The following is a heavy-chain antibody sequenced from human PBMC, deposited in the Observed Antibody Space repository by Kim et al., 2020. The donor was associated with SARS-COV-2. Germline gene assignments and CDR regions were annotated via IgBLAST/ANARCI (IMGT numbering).Heavy chain of an antibody. CDR3: TRDRYYDSSGYYFFDY. D-gene: IGHD3-22*01. V-gene: IGHV3-49*02. J-gene: IGHJ4*02. Sequence: SVKGRFTISRDDSNSIAYLQMNSLKTEDTAVYYCTRDRYYDSSGYYFFDYWGQGTLVTVSS.